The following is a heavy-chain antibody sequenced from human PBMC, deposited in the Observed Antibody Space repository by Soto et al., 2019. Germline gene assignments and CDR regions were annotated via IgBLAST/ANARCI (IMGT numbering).Heavy chain of an antibody. CDR3: AREVVVGGSLWLDP. V-gene: IGHV1-8*01. Sequence: QVQLVQSGAEVKKPGASVKVYCKASGFTFASNDINWVRQAPGQGLQWMGWMNANVDATDSPQEFKGRVSMTWNASISTAYLELHNLKSDDTAVYYCAREVVVGGSLWLDPWGQGSLVTVSS. D-gene: IGHD2-15*01. J-gene: IGHJ5*02. CDR2: MNANVDAT. CDR1: GFTFASND.